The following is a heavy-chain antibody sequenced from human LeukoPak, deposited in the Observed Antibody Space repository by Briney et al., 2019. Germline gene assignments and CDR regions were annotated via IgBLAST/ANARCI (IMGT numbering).Heavy chain of an antibody. D-gene: IGHD3-16*01. CDR3: AILRGGTVASFEY. Sequence: PGGSLRLSCAASGFTFSSYEMNWVRQAPGKGLEWVSYISSSGSTIYYADSVKGRFTISRDNAKNSLYLQMNSLRVEDTAVYYCAILRGGTVASFEYWAREPWSPSPQ. V-gene: IGHV3-48*03. J-gene: IGHJ4*02. CDR2: ISSSGSTI. CDR1: GFTFSSYE.